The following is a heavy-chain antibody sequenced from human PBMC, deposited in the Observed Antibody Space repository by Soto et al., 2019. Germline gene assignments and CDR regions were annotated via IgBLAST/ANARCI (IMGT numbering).Heavy chain of an antibody. CDR3: ARVYKNWFDS. J-gene: IGHJ5*01. Sequence: PGESLKISCKTSGYTFSAFWIHWVRQVPGKGLEWLGKIDPSGSYTNYSPSFEGHITISTDNSITTAYLQWSSLRASDTALYFCARVYKNWFDSWAQGTMVTVSS. V-gene: IGHV5-10-1*01. CDR1: GYTFSAFW. D-gene: IGHD1-1*01. CDR2: IDPSGSYT.